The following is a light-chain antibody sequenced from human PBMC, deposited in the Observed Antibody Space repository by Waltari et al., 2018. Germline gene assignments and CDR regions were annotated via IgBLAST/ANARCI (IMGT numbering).Light chain of an antibody. J-gene: IGLJ1*01. CDR1: DSDVGAYYF. Sequence: QSALTQPASVSGSPGQSITISCSGTDSDVGAYYFVSWYQQHPSKAPHLIIYEVSNRPSGISNRFSASKSGNTASLTISGLQAEDEADYYCSSYTTSSAPGVFGTGTRVTVL. V-gene: IGLV2-14*01. CDR2: EVS. CDR3: SSYTTSSAPGV.